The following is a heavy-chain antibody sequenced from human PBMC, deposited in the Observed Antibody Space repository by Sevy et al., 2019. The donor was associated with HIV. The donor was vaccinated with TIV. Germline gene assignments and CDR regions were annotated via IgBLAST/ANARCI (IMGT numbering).Heavy chain of an antibody. CDR1: GGSISSGGYY. J-gene: IGHJ4*02. CDR2: IYYSGST. D-gene: IGHD5-12*01. CDR3: ARVSWVDSGYDIDY. Sequence: SETLSLTCTVSGGSISSGGYYWSWIRQHPGKGLEWIGYIYYSGSTYYNPSLKSRVTLSVDTSKNQFSLKLSSVTAADTAVYYCARVSWVDSGYDIDYWGQGTLVTVSS. V-gene: IGHV4-31*03.